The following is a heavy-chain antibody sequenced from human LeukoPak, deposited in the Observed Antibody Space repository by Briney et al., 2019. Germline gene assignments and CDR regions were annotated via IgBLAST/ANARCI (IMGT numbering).Heavy chain of an antibody. J-gene: IGHJ4*02. V-gene: IGHV1-8*01. Sequence: ASVKVSCKASGYTFTSYDINWVRQATGQGLEWMGWMNPNSGNTGYAQKFQGRVTMTRNTSISTAYMELSSLRSEDTAVYYCAKDGWLESGRTPFYFDSWGQGTLVTVSS. CDR1: GYTFTSYD. CDR3: AKDGWLESGRTPFYFDS. D-gene: IGHD3-10*01. CDR2: MNPNSGNT.